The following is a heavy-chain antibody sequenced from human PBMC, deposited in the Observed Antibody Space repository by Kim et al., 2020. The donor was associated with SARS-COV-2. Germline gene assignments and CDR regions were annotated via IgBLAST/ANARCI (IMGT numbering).Heavy chain of an antibody. CDR3: AKVKVIGLGYCSSTSCSNYGMDV. V-gene: IGHV3-30*18. D-gene: IGHD2-2*01. J-gene: IGHJ6*02. CDR1: GFTFSSYG. Sequence: GGSLRLSCAASGFTFSSYGMHWVRQAPGKGLEWVAVISYDGSNKYYADSVKGRFTISRDNSKNTLYLQMNSLRAEDTAVYYCAKVKVIGLGYCSSTSCSNYGMDVWGQGTTVTVSS. CDR2: ISYDGSNK.